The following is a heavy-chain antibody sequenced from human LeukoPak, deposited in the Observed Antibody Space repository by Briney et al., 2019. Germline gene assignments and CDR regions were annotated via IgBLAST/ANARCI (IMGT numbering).Heavy chain of an antibody. CDR2: INWDDQK. V-gene: IGHV2-5*02. J-gene: IGHJ5*02. CDR3: AHRRDSSGYQYRYWFAP. D-gene: IGHD3-22*01. CDR1: GFSLTTSGVG. Sequence: SGPRLVKPTQTLTLTCTFSGFSLTTSGVGVGWIRQPPGKALEWLALINWDDQKVYSPSLQSRLSITKDTSKNQVVVTMTNVDPVDTATYYCAHRRDSSGYQYRYWFAPWGQGTLVTVSS.